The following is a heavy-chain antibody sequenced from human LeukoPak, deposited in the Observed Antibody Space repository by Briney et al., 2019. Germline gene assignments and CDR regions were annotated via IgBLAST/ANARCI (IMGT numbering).Heavy chain of an antibody. Sequence: SETLSLTCTVSGGSISSSSYYWSWIRQSPGKGLEWIGYIYYTGSTNYNPSLKSRVTISVDTSKNQFSLKLSSVTAADTAVYYCAGGYCSSAICYEVDVWGKGTTVTVSS. D-gene: IGHD2-2*01. CDR2: IYYTGST. J-gene: IGHJ6*04. CDR3: AGGYCSSAICYEVDV. CDR1: GGSISSSSYY. V-gene: IGHV4-61*01.